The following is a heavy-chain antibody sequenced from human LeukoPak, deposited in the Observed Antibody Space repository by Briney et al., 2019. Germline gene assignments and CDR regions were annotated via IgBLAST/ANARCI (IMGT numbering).Heavy chain of an antibody. CDR1: GFTFDDYA. CDR2: ISWNSGSI. J-gene: IGHJ4*02. D-gene: IGHD6-19*01. Sequence: GRSLRLSCAASGFTFDDYAMRWVRQAPGKGLEWVSGISWNSGSIGYADSVKGRFTISRDNAKNSLYLQMNSLRAEDTALYYCAKDISPGYSSGWYYFDYWGQGTLVTVSS. V-gene: IGHV3-9*01. CDR3: AKDISPGYSSGWYYFDY.